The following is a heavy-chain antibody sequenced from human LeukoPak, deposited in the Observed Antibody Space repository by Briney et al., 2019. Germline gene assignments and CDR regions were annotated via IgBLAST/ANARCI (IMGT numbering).Heavy chain of an antibody. Sequence: GGSLRLSCAASGFTFSSYSMNWVRQAPGKGLEWVSSISSSSSYIYYADSVKGRFTISRDNAKNSLYLQMNSLRAEDTAVYYCAKEGSGWYGKYYFDYWGQGTLVTVSS. CDR1: GFTFSSYS. CDR3: AKEGSGWYGKYYFDY. V-gene: IGHV3-21*01. D-gene: IGHD6-19*01. CDR2: ISSSSSYI. J-gene: IGHJ4*02.